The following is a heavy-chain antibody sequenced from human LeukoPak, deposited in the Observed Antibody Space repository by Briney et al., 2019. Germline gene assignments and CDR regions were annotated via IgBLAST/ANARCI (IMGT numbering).Heavy chain of an antibody. CDR1: GYFVSSGYF. CDR3: ASSTAVVRARKFQE. Sequence: SETLSLTCSVSGYFVSSGYFWGWIRQPPGKGLEWIGTIYHSGSTYYNPSFKSRATISVDTSTNHFSLTLTSLTAADTAIYFCASSTAVVRARKFQEWGRGTQVTVSS. CDR2: IYHSGST. V-gene: IGHV4-38-2*01. D-gene: IGHD3-10*01. J-gene: IGHJ1*01.